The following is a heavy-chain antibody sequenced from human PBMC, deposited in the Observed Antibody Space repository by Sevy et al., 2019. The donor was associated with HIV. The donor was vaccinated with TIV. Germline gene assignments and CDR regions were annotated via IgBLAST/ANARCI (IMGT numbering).Heavy chain of an antibody. CDR3: AKSQRDVVYWALLSFDY. CDR2: ISYDGSNK. J-gene: IGHJ4*02. CDR1: GFTFSSYG. Sequence: GGSLRLSCAASGFTFSSYGMHWVRQAPGKGLEWVAVISYDGSNKYYADSVKGRFTISRDNSKNTLYLQMNSLRAEDTAVYYCAKSQRDVVYWALLSFDYWGQGTLVTVSS. D-gene: IGHD1-26*01. V-gene: IGHV3-30*18.